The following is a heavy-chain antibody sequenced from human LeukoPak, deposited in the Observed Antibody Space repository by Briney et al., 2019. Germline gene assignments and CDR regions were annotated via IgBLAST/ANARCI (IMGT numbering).Heavy chain of an antibody. J-gene: IGHJ4*02. Sequence: GGSLRLSCAASGFTFNNYAMSWVRQAPGKGLEWVSVISESGDTTHYADSVRGRFSSSRDNSKNALYLQMISLRAEDTAVYYCATDYDSGGFYSHFDNRGQGTLVTVSS. D-gene: IGHD3-22*01. CDR1: GFTFNNYA. V-gene: IGHV3-23*01. CDR3: ATDYDSGGFYSHFDN. CDR2: ISESGDTT.